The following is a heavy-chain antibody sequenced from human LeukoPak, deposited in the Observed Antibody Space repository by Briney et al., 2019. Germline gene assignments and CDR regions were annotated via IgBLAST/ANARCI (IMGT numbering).Heavy chain of an antibody. Sequence: GGSLRLSCAASGFTFSSYAMHWVRQAPGKGLEWVAVISYDGSNKYYADSVKGRFTISRDNSKNTLYLQMNSLRAEDTAVYYCARVVGDRDYWGQGTLATVSS. J-gene: IGHJ4*02. CDR3: ARVVGDRDY. CDR1: GFTFSSYA. V-gene: IGHV3-30*04. CDR2: ISYDGSNK.